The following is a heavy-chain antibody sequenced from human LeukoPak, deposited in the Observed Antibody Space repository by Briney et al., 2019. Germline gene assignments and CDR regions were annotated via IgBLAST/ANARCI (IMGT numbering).Heavy chain of an antibody. D-gene: IGHD3-9*01. CDR1: GGSFSGYY. Sequence: SETLSLTCAVYGGSFSGYYWSWIRQPPGKGLEWIGEIIHSGSPNYNPSLKSRVTMSIDTSKNRFSLNLSSVTAADTAVYYCARRHYEILSGYPSWGQGILVTVSS. CDR2: IIHSGSP. V-gene: IGHV4-34*12. J-gene: IGHJ4*02. CDR3: ARRHYEILSGYPS.